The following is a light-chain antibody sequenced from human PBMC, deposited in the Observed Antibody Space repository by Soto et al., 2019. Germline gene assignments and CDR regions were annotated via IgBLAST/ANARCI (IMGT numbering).Light chain of an antibody. CDR2: GAS. J-gene: IGKJ1*01. CDR1: QSVASSY. CDR3: NHCGSSPPLT. V-gene: IGKV3-20*01. Sequence: EIVLTQSPGTLSLSPGERATLSCRASQSVASSYLAWYQHKRGQAPRLLIYGASNRATGIPDRFSGNRSGTDFSLTISRLKPEDFAVYCYNHCGSSPPLTFGQGTKVDIK.